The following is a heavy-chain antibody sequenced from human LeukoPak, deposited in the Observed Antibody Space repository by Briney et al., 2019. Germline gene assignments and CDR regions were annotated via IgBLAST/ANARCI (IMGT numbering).Heavy chain of an antibody. CDR2: IKSDGNIT. J-gene: IGHJ4*02. Sequence: GGSLRLSCAASGFSFSNYWMYWVRQAPGKGLVWVSQIKSDGNITNYADSVKGRFTISRDNAKNTLFLQMNSLRAEDTAVYYCGRSGDFWSGSGVAYWGQGTLVTVSS. CDR3: GRSGDFWSGSGVAY. V-gene: IGHV3-74*01. CDR1: GFSFSNYW. D-gene: IGHD3-3*01.